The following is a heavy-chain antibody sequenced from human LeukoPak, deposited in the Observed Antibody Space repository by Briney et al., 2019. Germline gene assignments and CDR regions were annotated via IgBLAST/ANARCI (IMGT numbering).Heavy chain of an antibody. D-gene: IGHD3-22*01. V-gene: IGHV1-2*02. J-gene: IGHJ5*02. CDR3: ARVYYDSSGLTYNWFDP. Sequence: ASVNVSCKASGYTFTDYYMHWMRQAPGQGLEWMGWINPNSGGTNYAQKFQGRVTMTRDTSISTAYMELSRRRSDDTAVYYCARVYYDSSGLTYNWFDPWGQGTLVTVSS. CDR2: INPNSGGT. CDR1: GYTFTDYY.